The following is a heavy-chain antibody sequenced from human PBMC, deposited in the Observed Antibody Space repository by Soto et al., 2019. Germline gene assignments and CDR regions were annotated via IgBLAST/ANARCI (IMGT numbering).Heavy chain of an antibody. CDR1: GYTFTSYY. J-gene: IGHJ4*02. D-gene: IGHD3-3*01. V-gene: IGHV1-46*01. CDR2: INPSGGST. Sequence: GASVKVSCKASGYTFTSYYIHWVRQAPGQGLEWMGIINPSGGSTSYAQKFQGRVTMTRDTSTSTVYMELSSLRSEDTAVYYCARDLQYDFWSGYYGTFDYWGQGTLVTVSS. CDR3: ARDLQYDFWSGYYGTFDY.